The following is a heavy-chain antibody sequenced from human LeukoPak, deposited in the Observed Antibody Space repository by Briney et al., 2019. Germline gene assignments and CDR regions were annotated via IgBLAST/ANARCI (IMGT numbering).Heavy chain of an antibody. CDR3: ARHGPNMSPITITPHFDY. Sequence: PSETLSLTCTVSGGSISSSSYYWGWIRQPPGKGLESIGSIYYSGSTYYNPSLKSRVTISVDTSKNQFSLKLSSVTAADTAVYYCARHGPNMSPITITPHFDYWGQGTLVTVSS. V-gene: IGHV4-39*01. D-gene: IGHD3-10*01. CDR1: GGSISSSSYY. CDR2: IYYSGST. J-gene: IGHJ4*02.